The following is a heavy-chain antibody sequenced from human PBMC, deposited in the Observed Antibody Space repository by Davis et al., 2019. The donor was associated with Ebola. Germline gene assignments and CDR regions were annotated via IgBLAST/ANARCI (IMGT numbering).Heavy chain of an antibody. J-gene: IGHJ4*02. D-gene: IGHD3-22*01. CDR1: GYTFTSYY. CDR3: ARLQYYYDSSGYHIGGFDY. Sequence: ASVKVSCKASGYTFTSYYMHWVRQAPGQGLEWMGIINPSGGSTSYAQKFQGRVTMTRDTSTSTVYMELSSLRSEDTAVYYCARLQYYYDSSGYHIGGFDYWGQGTLVTVSS. V-gene: IGHV1-46*01. CDR2: INPSGGST.